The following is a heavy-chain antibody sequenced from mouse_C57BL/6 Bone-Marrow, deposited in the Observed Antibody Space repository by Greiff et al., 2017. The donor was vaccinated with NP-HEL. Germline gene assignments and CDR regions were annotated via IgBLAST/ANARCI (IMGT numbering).Heavy chain of an antibody. CDR2: IWRGGST. CDR3: AKQLRLRVIFFAY. J-gene: IGHJ3*01. CDR1: GFSLTSYG. Sequence: VKLVESGPGLVQPSQSLSITCTVSGFSLTSYGVHWVRQSPGKGLEWLGVIWRGGSTGYNAAFMSRLSITKDNSKSQVFFKMNSLQADDTAIYYCAKQLRLRVIFFAYWGQGTLVTVSA. D-gene: IGHD3-2*02. V-gene: IGHV2-5*01.